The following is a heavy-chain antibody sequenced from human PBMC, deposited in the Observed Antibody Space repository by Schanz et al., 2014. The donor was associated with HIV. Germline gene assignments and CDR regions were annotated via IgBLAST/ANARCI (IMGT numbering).Heavy chain of an antibody. D-gene: IGHD4-17*01. CDR1: GASFRGYY. J-gene: IGHJ4*01. V-gene: IGHV4-34*01. Sequence: QVRLQQWGAGLLKPSETLSLTCAVYGASFRGYYWTWIRQFPGMGLEWIGGVRHAGGTNYNPSLGNRVSMSMDMSKTHFSLTLPSVPAADTAVYFCARGDFGGNSVDYWGHGNMVTVSS. CDR2: VRHAGGT. CDR3: ARGDFGGNSVDY.